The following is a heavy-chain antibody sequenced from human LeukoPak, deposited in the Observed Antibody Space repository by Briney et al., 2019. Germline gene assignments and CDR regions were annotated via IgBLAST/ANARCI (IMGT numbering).Heavy chain of an antibody. CDR1: GFTFSSYA. CDR2: ISGSGGST. J-gene: IGHJ4*02. CDR3: ANKKGRIAVAGFPFDY. V-gene: IGHV3-23*01. D-gene: IGHD6-19*01. Sequence: GGSLRLSCAASGFTFSSYAMSWVRQAPGKGLEWVSAISGSGGSTYYADSVKGRFTITRDNSKNTLYLQMNSLRAEDTAVYYCANKKGRIAVAGFPFDYWGQGTLVTVSS.